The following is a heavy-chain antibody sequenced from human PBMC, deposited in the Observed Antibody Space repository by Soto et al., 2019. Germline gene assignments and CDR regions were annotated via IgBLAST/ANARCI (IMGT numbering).Heavy chain of an antibody. CDR3: ASSLVYGSGGDEYNWFDP. V-gene: IGHV4-61*01. CDR1: GGSVSSGSYY. J-gene: IGHJ5*02. Sequence: QVQLQESGPGLVKPSETLSLTCTVSGGSVSSGSYYWSWIRQPPGKGLEWIGYIYYSGSTNYNPSLKSRVTISVDTSKNQFSLKLSSVTAADTAVYYCASSLVYGSGGDEYNWFDPWGQGTLVTVSS. CDR2: IYYSGST. D-gene: IGHD3-10*01.